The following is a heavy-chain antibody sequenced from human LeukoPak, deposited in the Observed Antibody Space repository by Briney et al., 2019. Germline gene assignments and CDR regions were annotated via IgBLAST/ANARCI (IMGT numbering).Heavy chain of an antibody. CDR3: ARGTIGWAGVDY. J-gene: IGHJ4*02. CDR2: ISYDGSNK. V-gene: IGHV3-30*03. D-gene: IGHD6-19*01. CDR1: GFTFSSYG. Sequence: PGGSLRLSCAASGFTFSSYGMHWVRQAPGKGLEWVAVISYDGSNKYYADSVKGRFTISRDNAKNTLYLQMNSLRAEDTAVYYCARGTIGWAGVDYWGQGTLVTVSS.